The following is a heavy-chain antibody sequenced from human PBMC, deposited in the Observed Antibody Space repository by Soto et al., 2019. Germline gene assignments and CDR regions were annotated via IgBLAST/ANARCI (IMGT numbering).Heavy chain of an antibody. V-gene: IGHV3-7*01. Sequence: PGGSLRLSCKVSGFIFSSYWMTWVPQAPGKGLEWVANIGQDGSEKYYADSVKGRFTISRDNAKNSLFLQMNSLRVEDTAVYHCASGTNGAFFVYWGQGILVTVSS. D-gene: IGHD2-8*01. CDR3: ASGTNGAFFVY. J-gene: IGHJ4*02. CDR2: IGQDGSEK. CDR1: GFIFSSYW.